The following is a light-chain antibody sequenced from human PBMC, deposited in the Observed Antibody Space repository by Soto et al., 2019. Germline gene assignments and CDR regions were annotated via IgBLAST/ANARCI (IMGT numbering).Light chain of an antibody. J-gene: IGLJ1*01. CDR1: SSHVGGSNF. Sequence: QSAPTPPASVSYSPGQSITIPCTGTSSHVGGSNFVSWYQQHPGKPPKLIIYDVANRPSGVSNRFSGSKSGSTASLIISRLQTEDEADYYCVSYTSSTTYVFGTGTKVTVL. CDR3: VSYTSSTTYV. CDR2: DVA. V-gene: IGLV2-14*03.